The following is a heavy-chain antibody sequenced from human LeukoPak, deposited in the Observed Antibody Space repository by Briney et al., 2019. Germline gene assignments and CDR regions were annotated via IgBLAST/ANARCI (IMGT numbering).Heavy chain of an antibody. CDR3: ARGIATITQDSFDV. V-gene: IGHV4-4*07. CDR2: VHSSGST. CDR1: GGSISSYY. J-gene: IGHJ3*01. Sequence: SETLSLTCTVSGGSISSYYWSWLRQSAGKGLEWIGRVHSSGSTNFNPSLRSRVTMSADTSKHQFSLWLTSVTAADTALYYCARGIATITQDSFDVWGLGTMVTVSS. D-gene: IGHD1-26*01.